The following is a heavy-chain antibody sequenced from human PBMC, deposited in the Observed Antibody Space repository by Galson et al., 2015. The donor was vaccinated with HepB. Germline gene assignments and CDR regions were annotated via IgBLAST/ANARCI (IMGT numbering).Heavy chain of an antibody. CDR2: INGGAGPT. V-gene: IGHV3-23*01. D-gene: IGHD2-15*01. CDR3: ARGMRGGSKNELDF. J-gene: IGHJ4*02. CDR1: GFTFKNYA. Sequence: SLRLSCAASGFTFKNYAMSWVRQAPGKGLEWVSGINGGAGPTFYIESVKGRFTISRDNSENTLFLQVDSLRAEDTAVYFCARGMRGGSKNELDFWGQGTLVIVSS.